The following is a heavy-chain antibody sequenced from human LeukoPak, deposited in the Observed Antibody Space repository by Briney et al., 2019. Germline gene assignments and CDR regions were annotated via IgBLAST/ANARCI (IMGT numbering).Heavy chain of an antibody. D-gene: IGHD3-3*01. Sequence: SETLSLTCTVTTGSINTYYWSWIRQPPGKGLEWIGYIYYSGSTDYNPSLKSRVTISLDTSKNQFSLRLSSVTAADTAVYYCARLLGWSGPINWFDPWGGGTLVTVSS. J-gene: IGHJ5*02. CDR2: IYYSGST. V-gene: IGHV4-59*08. CDR3: ARLLGWSGPINWFDP. CDR1: TGSINTYY.